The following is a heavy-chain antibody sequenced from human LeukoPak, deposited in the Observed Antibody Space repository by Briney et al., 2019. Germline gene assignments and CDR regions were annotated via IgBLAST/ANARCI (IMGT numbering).Heavy chain of an antibody. J-gene: IGHJ1*01. CDR1: GYTFTGYY. CDR2: INPNSGGT. D-gene: IGHD6-19*01. Sequence: TSVKVSCKASGYTFTGYYMHWVRQAPGQGLEWMGWINPNSGGTNYAQKFQGRVTMTRDTSISTAYMELSRLRSDDTAVYYCARDTPSSGAEYFQHWGQGTLVTVSS. CDR3: ARDTPSSGAEYFQH. V-gene: IGHV1-2*02.